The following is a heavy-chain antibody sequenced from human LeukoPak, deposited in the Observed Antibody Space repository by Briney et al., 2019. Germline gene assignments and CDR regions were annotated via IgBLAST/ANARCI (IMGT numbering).Heavy chain of an antibody. D-gene: IGHD6-19*01. Sequence: PSETLSLTCTVSGGSISTYYWSWIRQPPGKGLEWIGYIYYSGSTNYNPSLKSRVTISVDTSKNQFSLKLSSVTAADTAVFYCARPVAGTVDAFDTWGQGTMVTVSS. CDR2: IYYSGST. V-gene: IGHV4-59*08. J-gene: IGHJ3*02. CDR3: ARPVAGTVDAFDT. CDR1: GGSISTYY.